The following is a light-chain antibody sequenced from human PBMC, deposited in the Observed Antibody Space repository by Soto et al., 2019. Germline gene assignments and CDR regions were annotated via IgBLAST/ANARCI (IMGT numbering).Light chain of an antibody. V-gene: IGKV3-15*01. CDR3: QQYNNWTIT. Sequence: EIVMTQSPATLSVSPGERATLSCRASQSVSSNLAWYPQKPGQAPRLLIYGASTRETGIPARFSGSGAGTECTRTISSLQSEDFEVDYCQQYNNWTITFGQGTRLEIK. CDR1: QSVSSN. CDR2: GAS. J-gene: IGKJ5*01.